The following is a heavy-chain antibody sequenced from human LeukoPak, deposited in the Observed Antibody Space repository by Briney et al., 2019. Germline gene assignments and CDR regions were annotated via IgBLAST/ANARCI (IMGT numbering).Heavy chain of an antibody. Sequence: VASVKVSCKASGYTFTSYGISWVRQAPGQGLEWMGWISAYNGNTNYAQKLQGRVTMTTDTSTSTAYMELRSLRSEDTAVYYCARKEGRGYSYYGDGDYWGQGTLVTVSS. V-gene: IGHV1-18*01. CDR2: ISAYNGNT. CDR1: GYTFTSYG. CDR3: ARKEGRGYSYYGDGDY. D-gene: IGHD5-18*01. J-gene: IGHJ4*02.